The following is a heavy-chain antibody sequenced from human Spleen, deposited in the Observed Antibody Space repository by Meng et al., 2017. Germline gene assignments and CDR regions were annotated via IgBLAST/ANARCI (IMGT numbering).Heavy chain of an antibody. V-gene: IGHV3-23*01. CDR1: GFTFSSYA. D-gene: IGHD6-19*01. Sequence: GESLKISCAASGFTFSSYAMSWVRQAPGKGLEWVSAISGSGGSTYYADSVKGRFTISRDNSKNTLYLQMNSLRAEDTAVYDCAKGPRSQWLVPSKYFQHWGQGTLVTVSS. CDR3: AKGPRSQWLVPSKYFQH. J-gene: IGHJ1*01. CDR2: ISGSGGST.